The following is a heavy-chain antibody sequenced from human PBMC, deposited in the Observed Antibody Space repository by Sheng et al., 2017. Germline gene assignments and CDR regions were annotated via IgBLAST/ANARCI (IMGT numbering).Heavy chain of an antibody. CDR2: INHSGST. CDR1: GGSFSVYY. D-gene: IGHD5-18*01. Sequence: QVQLQQWGAGLLKPSETLSLTCAVYGGSFSVYYWNWIRQPPGKGLDWIGEINHSGSTNYNTSLKSRVTISLDTSKNQFSLKLTSVTAADTAVYYCARRRGTAMARNNWFDPWGQGTPGHRLL. CDR3: ARRRGTAMARNNWFDP. J-gene: IGHJ5*02. V-gene: IGHV4-34*01.